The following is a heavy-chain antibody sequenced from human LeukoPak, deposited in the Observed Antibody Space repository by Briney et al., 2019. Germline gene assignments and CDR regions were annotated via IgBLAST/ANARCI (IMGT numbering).Heavy chain of an antibody. V-gene: IGHV4-4*02. CDR2: IYHSGST. CDR3: ARAFIAVAGSYDAFDI. J-gene: IGHJ3*02. Sequence: GSLRLSCAASGFTFSSYAMSWVRQPPGKGLEWIGEIYHSGSTNYNPSLKSRVTISVDKSKNQFSLKLSSVTAADTAVYYCARAFIAVAGSYDAFDIWGQGTMVTVSS. CDR1: GFTFSSYAM. D-gene: IGHD6-19*01.